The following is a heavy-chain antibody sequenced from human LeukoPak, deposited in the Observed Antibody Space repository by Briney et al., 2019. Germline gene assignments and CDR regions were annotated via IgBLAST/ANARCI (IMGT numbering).Heavy chain of an antibody. CDR2: IYYSGST. D-gene: IGHD1-26*01. V-gene: IGHV4-39*01. J-gene: IGHJ4*02. CDR3: ARHAVGGATTNFDY. Sequence: SETLSLTCTVSGGSISSSSYYWGWTRQPPGKGLEWIGSIYYSGSTYYNPSLKSRVTISVDTSKNQFSLKLSSVTAADTAVYYCARHAVGGATTNFDYWGQGTLVTVSS. CDR1: GGSISSSSYY.